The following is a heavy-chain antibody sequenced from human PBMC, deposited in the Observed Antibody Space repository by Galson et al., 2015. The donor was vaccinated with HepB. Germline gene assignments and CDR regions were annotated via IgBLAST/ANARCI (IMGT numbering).Heavy chain of an antibody. V-gene: IGHV4-34*01. J-gene: IGHJ6*02. CDR1: GGSFNDYS. CDR3: VRGPHRIDASATGYYYGMDV. CDR2: IRPSGTT. Sequence: ETLSLTCGVYGGSFNDYSWSWIRQPPGKGLGWIGGIRPSGTTNYNPSLKSRLSMSIDMSKKQFSLKLTSVTAADTAVYYCVRGPHRIDASATGYYYGMDVWGQGTTVTVSS. D-gene: IGHD1-14*01.